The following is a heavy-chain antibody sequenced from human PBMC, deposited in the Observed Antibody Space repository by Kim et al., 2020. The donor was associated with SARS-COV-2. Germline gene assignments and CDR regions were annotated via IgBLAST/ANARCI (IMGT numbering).Heavy chain of an antibody. J-gene: IGHJ4*02. CDR1: GGSISSYY. V-gene: IGHV4-59*01. Sequence: SETLSLTCTVSGGSISSYYWSWIRQPPGKGLEWIGYIYYSGSTNYNPSLKSRVTISVDTSKNQFSLKLSSVTAADTAVYYCARDRVAAAGLYFDYWGQGTLVTVSS. D-gene: IGHD6-13*01. CDR2: IYYSGST. CDR3: ARDRVAAAGLYFDY.